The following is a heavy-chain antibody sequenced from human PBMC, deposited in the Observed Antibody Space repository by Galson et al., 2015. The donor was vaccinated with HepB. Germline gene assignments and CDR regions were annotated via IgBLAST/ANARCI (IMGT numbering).Heavy chain of an antibody. CDR1: GFDVSAFA. J-gene: IGHJ4*02. CDR3: ARTFYFDY. Sequence: SLRLSCAASGFDVSAFAMHWVRQTPGKGLEWVAVLSSNEKNIYYADSMRGRFTISRDNSKDTLYLQMNSLRAEDTAVYYCARTFYFDYWGQGTPVTVSS. CDR2: LSSNEKNI. V-gene: IGHV3-30*04.